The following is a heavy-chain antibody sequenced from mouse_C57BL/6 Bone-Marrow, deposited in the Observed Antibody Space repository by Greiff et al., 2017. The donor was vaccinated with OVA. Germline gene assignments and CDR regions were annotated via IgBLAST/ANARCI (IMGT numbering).Heavy chain of an antibody. D-gene: IGHD3-2*02. CDR1: GFSFNTYA. CDR2: IRSKSNNYAT. Sequence: EVQLVESGGGLVQPKGSLKLSCAASGFSFNTYAMNWVRQAPGKGLEWVARIRSKSNNYATYYADSVKDRFTISRDDSESMLYLQMKNEETEGTAMDYGVRHRTDQATPFADWGQGTLVTVSA. J-gene: IGHJ3*01. V-gene: IGHV10-1*01. CDR3: VRHRTDQATPFAD.